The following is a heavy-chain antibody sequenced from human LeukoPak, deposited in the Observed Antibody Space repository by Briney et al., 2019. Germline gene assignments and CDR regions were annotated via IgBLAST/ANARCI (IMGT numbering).Heavy chain of an antibody. Sequence: PGRSLRLSCAASGFTFSSYGMHWVRQAPGKGLEWVAVISYDGSNKYYADSVKGRFTISRDNSKNTLYLQMNSLRAEDTAVYYRAKDERWFGELSKTHIGYWGQGTLVTVSS. CDR3: AKDERWFGELSKTHIGY. CDR2: ISYDGSNK. J-gene: IGHJ4*02. D-gene: IGHD3-10*01. CDR1: GFTFSSYG. V-gene: IGHV3-30*18.